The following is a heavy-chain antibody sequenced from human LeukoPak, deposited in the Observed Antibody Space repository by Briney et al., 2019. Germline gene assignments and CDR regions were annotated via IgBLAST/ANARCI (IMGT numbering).Heavy chain of an antibody. CDR2: INPNSGGT. Sequence: ASVKVSCKASGYTFTGYYMHWVRHAPGQGLEWMGWINPNSGGTNYAQKFQGRVTMTGDTSISTAYMEPSRLRSGDTAVYYCARPRYCSGGSCYSYYFDYWGQGTLVTVSS. D-gene: IGHD2-15*01. CDR3: ARPRYCSGGSCYSYYFDY. V-gene: IGHV1-2*02. CDR1: GYTFTGYY. J-gene: IGHJ4*02.